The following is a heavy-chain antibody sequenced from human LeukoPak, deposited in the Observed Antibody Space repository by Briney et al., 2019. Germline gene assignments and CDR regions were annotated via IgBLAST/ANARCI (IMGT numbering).Heavy chain of an antibody. CDR2: ISAYNGNR. CDR1: GYTFTSYG. J-gene: IGHJ4*02. CDR3: ARGGPGWNSSSWYNY. V-gene: IGHV1-18*01. D-gene: IGHD6-13*01. Sequence: GASVKVSCKTSGYTFTSYGIIWVRQAPGQGLEGMGWISAYNGNRNYAQKLQGRVTMTTDTSTSTAYMELRSLRSDDTAVYYCARGGPGWNSSSWYNYWGQGTLVTVSS.